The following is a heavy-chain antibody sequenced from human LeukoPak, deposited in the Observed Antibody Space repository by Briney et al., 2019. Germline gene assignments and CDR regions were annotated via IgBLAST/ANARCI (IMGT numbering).Heavy chain of an antibody. V-gene: IGHV3-21*01. D-gene: IGHD6-19*01. Sequence: PGGSLRLSCAASGFTFSSYSMNWVRQAPGKGLEWVSSISSSGSYIYYADSVKGRFTISRDNAKNSLYLQMNSLRAEDTAVYYCARVGYSSGWYCLDYWGQGTLVTVSS. CDR2: ISSSGSYI. CDR1: GFTFSSYS. J-gene: IGHJ4*02. CDR3: ARVGYSSGWYCLDY.